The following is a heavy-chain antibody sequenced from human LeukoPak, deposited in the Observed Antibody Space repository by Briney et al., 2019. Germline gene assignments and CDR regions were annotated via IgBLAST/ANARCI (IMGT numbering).Heavy chain of an antibody. CDR2: INPNSGDT. CDR3: FDF. V-gene: IGHV1-2*02. CDR1: GYAFTSYY. D-gene: IGHD3-22*01. Sequence: ASVMVSCKASGYAFTSYYIQWVRQAPGQGLECMGWINPNSGDTHFARNFQDTVTMTRDTSITTVYYCARGPLINSRGRHAHFDFWGQGTGVTVSS. J-gene: IGHJ4*02.